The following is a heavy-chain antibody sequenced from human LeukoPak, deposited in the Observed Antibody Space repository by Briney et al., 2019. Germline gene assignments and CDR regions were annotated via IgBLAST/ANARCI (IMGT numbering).Heavy chain of an antibody. J-gene: IGHJ4*02. Sequence: SQTLSLTCTVSGGSISSGSYYGSWIRQPAGKGLEWIGSIYTSGSTNYHPSLKSRVTISVDTSKNQFSLKLSSVTAADTAVYYCAREGATAFDYWGQGTLVTVSS. D-gene: IGHD1-26*01. CDR1: GGSISSGSYY. CDR3: AREGATAFDY. CDR2: IYTSGST. V-gene: IGHV4-61*02.